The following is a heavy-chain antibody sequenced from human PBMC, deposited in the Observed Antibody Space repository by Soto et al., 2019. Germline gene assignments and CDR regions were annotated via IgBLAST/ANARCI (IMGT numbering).Heavy chain of an antibody. CDR3: ARVNYYDSSAQGDY. D-gene: IGHD3-22*01. Sequence: LSLTCAVYGGSFSGYYWSWIRQPPGKGLEWIGEINHSGSTNYNPSLKSRVTISVDTSKNQFSLKLGSVTAADTAVYYCARVNYYDSSAQGDYWGQGTLVTVSS. V-gene: IGHV4-34*01. CDR2: INHSGST. J-gene: IGHJ4*02. CDR1: GGSFSGYY.